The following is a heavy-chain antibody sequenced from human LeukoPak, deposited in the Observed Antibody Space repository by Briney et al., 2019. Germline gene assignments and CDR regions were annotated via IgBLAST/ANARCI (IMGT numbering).Heavy chain of an antibody. CDR1: GFTFRSYW. V-gene: IGHV3-7*01. D-gene: IGHD5-12*01. J-gene: IGHJ4*02. Sequence: PGGSLRLSCAASGFTFRSYWMSWVRQAPGKGLEWVANINQGGSVKYYVDSVKGRFTICRDDAKNSLYVQMNSLRDEDTGVYYCARVGYSGWNLEYWGQGTLVTVPS. CDR2: INQGGSVK. CDR3: ARVGYSGWNLEY.